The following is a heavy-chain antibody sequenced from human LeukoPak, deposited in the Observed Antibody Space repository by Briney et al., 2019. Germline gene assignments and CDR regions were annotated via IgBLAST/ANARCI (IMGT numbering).Heavy chain of an antibody. CDR3: ARAFALGGAMVTSYWFDP. CDR2: MNPNSGNT. D-gene: IGHD5-18*01. Sequence: EASVKVSCKASGYTFTSYDISWVRQATGQGLEWTGWMNPNSGNTGYAQKFQGRVTMTRNTSISTAYMELSSLRSDDTAVYYCARAFALGGAMVTSYWFDPWGQGTLVTVSS. CDR1: GYTFTSYD. V-gene: IGHV1-8*01. J-gene: IGHJ5*02.